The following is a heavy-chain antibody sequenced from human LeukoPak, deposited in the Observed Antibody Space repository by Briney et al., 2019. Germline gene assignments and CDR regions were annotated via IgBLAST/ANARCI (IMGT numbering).Heavy chain of an antibody. CDR1: GDSISSGGYY. V-gene: IGHV4-31*03. CDR3: ASRVVYGGYLDY. CDR2: IYYTGST. D-gene: IGHD4-23*01. J-gene: IGHJ4*01. Sequence: SQTLSLTCTVSGDSISSGGYYWSWIRQHPGKGLEWIGYIYYTGSTSYNPSLKSRVSISGDTSKNQFSLKLSSVTAADTAVYYCASRVVYGGYLDYWGQGTLVTVSS.